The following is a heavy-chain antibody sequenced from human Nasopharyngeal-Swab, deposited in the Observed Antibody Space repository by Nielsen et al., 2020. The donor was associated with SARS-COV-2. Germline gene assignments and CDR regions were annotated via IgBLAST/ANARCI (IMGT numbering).Heavy chain of an antibody. Sequence: WIRQPPGKGLEWVAVIWYDGSNKYYADSVKGRFTISRDNSKNTLYLQMNSLRAEDTAVYHCARDSGGYCSGGSCYPHYYFDYWGQGTLVTVSS. D-gene: IGHD2-15*01. CDR2: IWYDGSNK. V-gene: IGHV3-33*01. J-gene: IGHJ4*02. CDR3: ARDSGGYCSGGSCYPHYYFDY.